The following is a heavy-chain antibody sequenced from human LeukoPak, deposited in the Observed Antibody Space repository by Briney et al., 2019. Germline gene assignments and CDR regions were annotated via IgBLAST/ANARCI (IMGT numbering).Heavy chain of an antibody. D-gene: IGHD4-11*01. CDR3: ARVGGSNPYYHYYYYMDV. J-gene: IGHJ6*03. Sequence: GASVKVSCKASGYTFTSYYMHWVRQAPGQGLEWMGIINPSGGSTSYAQKFQGRVTMTRDMSTSTVYMELSRLRSDDTAVYYCARVGGSNPYYHYYYYMDVWGKGTTVTVSS. V-gene: IGHV1-46*01. CDR1: GYTFTSYY. CDR2: INPSGGST.